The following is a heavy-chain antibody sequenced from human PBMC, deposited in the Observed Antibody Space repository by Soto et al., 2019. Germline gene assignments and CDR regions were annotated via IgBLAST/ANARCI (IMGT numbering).Heavy chain of an antibody. Sequence: GSLRLSCAASGFTFSSYGMHWVRQAPGKGLEWVAVISYDGSNKYYADSVKGRFTISRDNSKNTLYLQMNSLRAEDTAVYYCAKDRYSSGWYESVVDYWGQGTLVTVSS. D-gene: IGHD6-19*01. CDR3: AKDRYSSGWYESVVDY. CDR2: ISYDGSNK. J-gene: IGHJ4*02. V-gene: IGHV3-30*18. CDR1: GFTFSSYG.